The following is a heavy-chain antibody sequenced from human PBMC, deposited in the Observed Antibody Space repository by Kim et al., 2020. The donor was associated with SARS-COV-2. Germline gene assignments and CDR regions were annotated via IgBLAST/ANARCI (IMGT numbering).Heavy chain of an antibody. CDR3: AKDRALSTNWFDP. Sequence: YAEPGKGRFTISRDNSKNTLYLQMNSLRAEDTAVYYCAKDRALSTNWFDPWGQGTLVTVSS. J-gene: IGHJ5*02. D-gene: IGHD2-2*01. V-gene: IGHV3-30*02.